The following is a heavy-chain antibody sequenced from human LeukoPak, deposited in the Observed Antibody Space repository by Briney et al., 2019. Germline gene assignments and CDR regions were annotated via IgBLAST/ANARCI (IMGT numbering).Heavy chain of an antibody. CDR1: GFTFSSYS. CDR2: ISSSSSYI. Sequence: GGSLRLSCAASGFTFSSYSMNWVRQAPGKGLEWVSSISSSSSYIYYADSAKGRFTISRDNAKNSLYLQMNSLRAEDTAVYYCAREGDGYNSPFDYWGQGTLVTVSS. V-gene: IGHV3-21*01. D-gene: IGHD5-24*01. J-gene: IGHJ4*02. CDR3: AREGDGYNSPFDY.